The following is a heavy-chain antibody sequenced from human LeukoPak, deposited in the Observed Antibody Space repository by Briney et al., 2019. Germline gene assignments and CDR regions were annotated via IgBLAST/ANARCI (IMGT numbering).Heavy chain of an antibody. CDR2: ISYDGSNK. J-gene: IGHJ4*02. CDR3: AKDRLSAG. Sequence: GGSLRLSCAASGFTFSSYGMHWVRQAPGKGLEWVAVISYDGSNKYYADSVKGRSTISRDNSKNTLYLQMNSLRAEDTAVYYCAKDRLSAGWGQGTLVTVSS. D-gene: IGHD2/OR15-2a*01. V-gene: IGHV3-30*18. CDR1: GFTFSSYG.